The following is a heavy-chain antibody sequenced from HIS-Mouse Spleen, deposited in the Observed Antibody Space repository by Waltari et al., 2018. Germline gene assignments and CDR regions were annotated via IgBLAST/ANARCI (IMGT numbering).Heavy chain of an antibody. D-gene: IGHD6-13*01. Sequence: QLQLQESGPGLVTPSENLSLTSTVSAGSISSSSYDWGWIRQPPGTGLEWIGRIYYSGSTYYNPSLKNRVTISVDTSKNQFSLKLSSVTAADTAVYYCAREIPYSSSWYDWYFDLWGRGTLVTVSS. V-gene: IGHV4-39*07. CDR1: AGSISSSSYD. J-gene: IGHJ2*01. CDR2: IYYSGST. CDR3: AREIPYSSSWYDWYFDL.